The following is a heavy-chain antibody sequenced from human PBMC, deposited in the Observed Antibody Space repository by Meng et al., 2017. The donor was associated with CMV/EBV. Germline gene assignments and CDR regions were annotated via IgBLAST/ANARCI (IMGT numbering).Heavy chain of an antibody. D-gene: IGHD6-13*01. V-gene: IGHV1-8*03. CDR1: GYTFTSYD. J-gene: IGHJ5*02. CDR2: MNPNSGNT. Sequence: ASVKVSCKASGYTFTSYDINWVRQATGQGLEWMGWMNPNSGNTGYAQKFQGRVTITTDESTSTAYMELSSLRSEDTAVYYCARVGISSSWYEPGTGWFDPWGQGTLVTVSS. CDR3: ARVGISSSWYEPGTGWFDP.